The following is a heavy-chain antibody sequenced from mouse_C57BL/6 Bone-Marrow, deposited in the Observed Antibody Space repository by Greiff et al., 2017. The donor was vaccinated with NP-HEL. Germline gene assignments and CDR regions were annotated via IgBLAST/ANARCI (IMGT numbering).Heavy chain of an antibody. J-gene: IGHJ4*01. CDR1: GYTFTSYG. V-gene: IGHV1-81*01. D-gene: IGHD2-4*01. Sequence: QVQLKESGAELARPGASVKLSCKASGYTFTSYGISWVKQRTGQGLEWIGEIYPRSGNTYYNEKFKGKATLTADKSSSTAYMELRSLTSEDSAVYFCARRSYYDYDGYYAMDYWGQGTSVTVSS. CDR3: ARRSYYDYDGYYAMDY. CDR2: IYPRSGNT.